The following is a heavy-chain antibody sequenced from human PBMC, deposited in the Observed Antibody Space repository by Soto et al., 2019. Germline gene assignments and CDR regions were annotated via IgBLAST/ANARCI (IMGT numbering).Heavy chain of an antibody. V-gene: IGHV3-33*01. CDR3: ARGTSHYYCGMAV. J-gene: IGHJ6*02. Sequence: QVHLVESGGGVVQPGRSLRLSCAASGFAFSPYGIHWVRLAPGKGLEWLAIIWDDGSDKYYADSVKGRFTISRDNSKNTLYLQMTSLRADGTAVYYFARGTSHYYCGMAVWGQRRTVTVSS. CDR2: IWDDGSDK. CDR1: GFAFSPYG.